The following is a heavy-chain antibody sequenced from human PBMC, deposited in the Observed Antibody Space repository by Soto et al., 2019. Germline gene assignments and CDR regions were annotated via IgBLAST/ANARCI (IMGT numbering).Heavy chain of an antibody. CDR1: GDTFSKYA. V-gene: IGHV1-69*06. J-gene: IGHJ6*02. CDR2: IMPMSGTP. Sequence: QVQLVQSGAEVKKPGSSVKVSCKTSGDTFSKYAIIWVRQAPGQGLEWVGGIMPMSGTPKYAQKFQGRVTINADTSTSTAYMEMNSLTSDDTAVYYCARVLLRHNYYHNGLDVWGQGTTVTVSS. CDR3: ARVLLRHNYYHNGLDV. D-gene: IGHD2-21*01.